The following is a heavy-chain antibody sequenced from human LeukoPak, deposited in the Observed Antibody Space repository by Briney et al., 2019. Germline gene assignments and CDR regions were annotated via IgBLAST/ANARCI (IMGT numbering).Heavy chain of an antibody. J-gene: IGHJ4*02. Sequence: APGKVSCKASVYTFTGYYMHWGRKAPGKGLEWEGRINPYNGCRNYAQKVQGRVTKTRDTSISTAYIELSKLGTDDTAGYYLSRVHAYYDYWKRPFDYWGQGTLVTVSS. D-gene: IGHD3-3*01. CDR3: SRVHAYYDYWKRPFDY. CDR2: INPYNGCR. V-gene: IGHV1-2*06. CDR1: VYTFTGYY.